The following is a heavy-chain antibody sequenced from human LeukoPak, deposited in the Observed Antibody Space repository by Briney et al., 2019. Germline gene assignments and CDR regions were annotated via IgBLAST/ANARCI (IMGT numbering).Heavy chain of an antibody. CDR1: GFTFSSYV. CDR2: ISYDGSNE. J-gene: IGHJ6*03. CDR3: ARVGYDFWSGYFHYYYYYMDV. D-gene: IGHD3-3*01. Sequence: GGSLRLSCAASGFTFSSYVMHWVRQAPGKGLEWVAIISYDGSNEYYADSVKGRFTISRDNAKNSLYLQMNSLRAEDTAVYYCARVGYDFWSGYFHYYYYYMDVWGKGTTVTVSS. V-gene: IGHV3-30*04.